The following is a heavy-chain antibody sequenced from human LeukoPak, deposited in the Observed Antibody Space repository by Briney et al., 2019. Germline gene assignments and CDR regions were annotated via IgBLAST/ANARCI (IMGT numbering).Heavy chain of an antibody. CDR2: ISGSGGST. V-gene: IGHV3-23*01. Sequence: GGSLRLSCAASGFTFSSYAMSWVRQAPGKGLEWVSAISGSGGSTYYADSVKGRFTISRDNSKNTLYLQMNSLRAEDTAVYYCAKDPMGTMATMHFDYWGQGTLVTVSS. CDR1: GFTFSSYA. CDR3: AKDPMGTMATMHFDY. J-gene: IGHJ4*02. D-gene: IGHD5-24*01.